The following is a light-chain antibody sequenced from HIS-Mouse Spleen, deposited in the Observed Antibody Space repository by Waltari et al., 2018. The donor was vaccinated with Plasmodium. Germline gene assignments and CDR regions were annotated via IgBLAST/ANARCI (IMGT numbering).Light chain of an antibody. CDR1: QSVSSN. V-gene: IGKV3-15*01. CDR2: GAS. CDR3: QQYNNWSFT. J-gene: IGKJ3*01. Sequence: EIVMTQSPATLSVSPGERAPLSCRASQSVSSNLAWYQQKPGQAPRLLIYGASTRATGIPARFSGSGSGTEFTLTISGLQSEDFAVYYCQQYNNWSFTFGPGTKVDIK.